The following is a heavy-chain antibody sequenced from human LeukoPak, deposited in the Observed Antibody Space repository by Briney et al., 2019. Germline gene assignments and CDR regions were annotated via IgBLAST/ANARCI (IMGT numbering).Heavy chain of an antibody. CDR1: GGSFSGYY. CDR3: ARGSSDYGDYKNGMDV. Sequence: SETLSLTCAVYGGSFSGYYWSWIRQPPGKGLEWIGEINHSGSTNYNPSLKSRVTISVDTSKNQFSLKLSSVTAADTAVCHCARGSSDYGDYKNGMDVWGQGTTVTVSS. J-gene: IGHJ6*02. D-gene: IGHD4-17*01. CDR2: INHSGST. V-gene: IGHV4-34*01.